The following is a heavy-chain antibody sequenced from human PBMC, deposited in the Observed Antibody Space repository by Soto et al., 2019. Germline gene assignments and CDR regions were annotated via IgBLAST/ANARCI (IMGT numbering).Heavy chain of an antibody. CDR3: ARRIVAVNWFDP. D-gene: IGHD6-13*01. V-gene: IGHV1-2*02. J-gene: IGHJ5*02. CDR2: INPNSGGT. Sequence: ASVKVSCKASGYTFTGYYMHWVRQAPGQGLEWMGWINPNSGGTNYAQKFQGRVTMTRDTSISTAYMELSRLRSDDTAVYYCARRIVAVNWFDPWGQGTLVTVSS. CDR1: GYTFTGYY.